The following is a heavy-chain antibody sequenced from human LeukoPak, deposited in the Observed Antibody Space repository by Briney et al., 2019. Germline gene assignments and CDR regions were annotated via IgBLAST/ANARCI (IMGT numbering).Heavy chain of an antibody. V-gene: IGHV4-39*01. CDR3: ARQTGSGLFILP. D-gene: IGHD3/OR15-3a*01. J-gene: IGHJ4*02. Sequence: LRLSCAASGFTFSSYAMHWVRQPPGKGLEWIGSIYYSGNTYYNASLKSQVSISIDTSKNQFSLRLTSVTAADTAVYYCARQTGSGLFILPGGQGTLVTVSS. CDR2: IYYSGNT. CDR1: GFTFSSYAMH.